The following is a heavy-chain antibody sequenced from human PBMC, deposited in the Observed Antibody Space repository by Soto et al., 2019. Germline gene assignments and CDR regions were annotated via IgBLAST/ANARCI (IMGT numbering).Heavy chain of an antibody. Sequence: PSETLSLTCAVYGGSFSAYYWSWIRQPPGKGLEWIGEINHSGGTSYNPSLKSRVTISVDTSKSQFSLNLNSVTASDTAVYFCVSQRTTVITQAYFDYWGPGALVTVSS. J-gene: IGHJ4*02. D-gene: IGHD4-4*01. CDR1: GGSFSAYY. CDR2: INHSGGT. V-gene: IGHV4-34*01. CDR3: VSQRTTVITQAYFDY.